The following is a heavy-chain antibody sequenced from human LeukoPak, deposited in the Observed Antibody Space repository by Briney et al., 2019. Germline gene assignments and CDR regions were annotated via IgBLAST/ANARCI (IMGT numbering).Heavy chain of an antibody. D-gene: IGHD7-27*01. J-gene: IGHJ4*02. CDR3: ARVDAISHTDWGFGGHSNNFDY. V-gene: IGHV3-20*04. Sequence: GGSLRLSCAASGFTFDSYGMTWVRQAPGKGLEWVSGINWNGGSPGYADSVKGRFTISRDNAKNSLYLQMNSLRAEDTALYYCARVDAISHTDWGFGGHSNNFDYSGQGTLVTVSS. CDR1: GFTFDSYG. CDR2: INWNGGSP.